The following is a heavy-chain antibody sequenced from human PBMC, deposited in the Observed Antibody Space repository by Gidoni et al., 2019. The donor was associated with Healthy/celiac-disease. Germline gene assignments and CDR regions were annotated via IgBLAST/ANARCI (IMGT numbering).Heavy chain of an antibody. Sequence: QVQLVQPGAEVKKPGSSVKLSCKASGGTFSSYAISWVRQAPGQGLEWMGRIIPILGIANYAQKFQGRVTITADKSTSTAYMELSSLRSEDTAVYYCASGGGSFRWGYWGQGTLVTVSS. D-gene: IGHD2-15*01. CDR1: GGTFSSYA. CDR3: ASGGGSFRWGY. V-gene: IGHV1-69*09. J-gene: IGHJ4*02. CDR2: IIPILGIA.